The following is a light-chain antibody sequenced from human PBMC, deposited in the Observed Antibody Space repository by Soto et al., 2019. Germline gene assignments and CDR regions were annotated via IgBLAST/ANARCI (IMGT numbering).Light chain of an antibody. J-gene: IGKJ5*01. CDR3: QQYDQWPIT. Sequence: IQMTQSPSSLSASVGDRVTITCRASQGISSYLAWYQQKPGKAPKLLIYAASTLQSGVSSRFSGSGSGTEFSFTVTSLQSEDFAVYYCQQYDQWPITFGQGTRLEIK. CDR1: QGISSY. CDR2: AAS. V-gene: IGKV1-9*01.